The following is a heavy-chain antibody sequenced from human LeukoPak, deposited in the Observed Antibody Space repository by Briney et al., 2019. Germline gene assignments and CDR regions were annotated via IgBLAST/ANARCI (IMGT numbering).Heavy chain of an antibody. CDR3: AKGTTGRFDY. V-gene: IGHV3-30*18. Sequence: GGSLRLSCAASGFTFSSYGMHWVRQAPGKGLKWVAIISYDGSNKFYADSVKGRFSISRDNSKNTLYVQMNSLRAEDTAVYYCAKGTTGRFDYWGQGTLVIVSS. D-gene: IGHD1-1*01. CDR1: GFTFSSYG. CDR2: ISYDGSNK. J-gene: IGHJ4*02.